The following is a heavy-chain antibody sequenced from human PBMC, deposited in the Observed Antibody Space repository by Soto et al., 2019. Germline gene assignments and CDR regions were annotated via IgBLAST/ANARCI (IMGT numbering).Heavy chain of an antibody. CDR2: ITGSSSNL. CDR1: GFTFSDYA. J-gene: IGHJ4*02. Sequence: EVQLLESGGGLEQPGGSLRLSCAASGFTFSDYAMSWVRQAPWKGLEWVTTITGSSSNLYYTDSVKGRFAISRDNSRNILFLQMNSLTAEDTAVYYCAKGGAVYGLLTHDYWGQGTLVTVSS. D-gene: IGHD3-9*01. CDR3: AKGGAVYGLLTHDY. V-gene: IGHV3-23*01.